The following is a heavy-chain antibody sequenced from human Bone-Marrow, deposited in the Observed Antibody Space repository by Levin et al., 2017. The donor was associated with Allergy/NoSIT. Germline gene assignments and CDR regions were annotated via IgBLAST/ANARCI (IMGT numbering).Heavy chain of an antibody. D-gene: IGHD2-15*01. Sequence: GESLKISCTGSGIRFADYAMGWVRQAPGKGLEWVGFIRKEVYGGTTEYAAPVVGRFTMSRDDSKNIAYLEMNTLKTEDTAMYYCCAESGGSCPHWGQGTLVTVSP. V-gene: IGHV3-49*04. CDR2: IRKEVYGGTT. CDR3: CAESGGSCPH. CDR1: GIRFADYA. J-gene: IGHJ4*02.